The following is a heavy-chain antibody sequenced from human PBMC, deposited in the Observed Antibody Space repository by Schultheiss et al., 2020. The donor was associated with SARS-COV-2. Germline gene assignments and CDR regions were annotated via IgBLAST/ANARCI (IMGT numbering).Heavy chain of an antibody. Sequence: SETLSLTCAVYGGSFSGYYWSWIRQPPGKGLEWIGEINHSGHTNYNPSLKSRVTISVDTSKNQFSLKLSSVTAADTAVYYCARGHRSSTSKKYNWFDPWGQGTLVTVSS. D-gene: IGHD2-2*01. CDR2: INHSGHT. J-gene: IGHJ5*02. V-gene: IGHV4-34*01. CDR3: ARGHRSSTSKKYNWFDP. CDR1: GGSFSGYY.